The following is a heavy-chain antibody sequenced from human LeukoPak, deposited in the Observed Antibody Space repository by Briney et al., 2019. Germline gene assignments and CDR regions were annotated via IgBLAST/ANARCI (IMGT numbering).Heavy chain of an antibody. D-gene: IGHD3-22*01. CDR3: ATEISSGYYSH. Sequence: ASVKFSCKVSGYVLTELSIHWVRQAPGKGLGWMGGFDPENDEKMYAQKFQGRVTMTEDTSTDTAYMELSSLRSEDTAVYYCATEISSGYYSHWGLGTLVTVSS. CDR2: FDPENDEK. J-gene: IGHJ4*02. CDR1: GYVLTELS. V-gene: IGHV1-24*01.